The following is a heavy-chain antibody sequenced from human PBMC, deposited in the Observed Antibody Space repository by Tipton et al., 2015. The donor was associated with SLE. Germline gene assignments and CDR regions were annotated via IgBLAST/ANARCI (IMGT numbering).Heavy chain of an antibody. Sequence: SLRLSCAASGFTFSSYGMHWFRQAPGKGLEWVAVISYDGSNKYYADSVKGRFTISRDNSKNTLYLQMNSLRAEDTAVYYCARDIGGENAFDIWGQGTMVTVSS. CDR3: ARDIGGENAFDI. CDR1: GFTFSSYG. CDR2: ISYDGSNK. D-gene: IGHD3-10*01. V-gene: IGHV3-30*03. J-gene: IGHJ3*02.